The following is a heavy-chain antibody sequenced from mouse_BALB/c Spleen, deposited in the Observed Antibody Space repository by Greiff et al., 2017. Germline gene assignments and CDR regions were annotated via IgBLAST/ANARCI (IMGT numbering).Heavy chain of an antibody. J-gene: IGHJ4*01. D-gene: IGHD2-4*01. CDR2: INPSTGYT. Sequence: LQESGAELAKPGASVKMSCKASGYTFTSYWMHWVKQRPGQGLEWIGYINPSTGYTEYNQKFKDKATLTADKSSSTAYMQLSSLTSEDSAVYYCASGSTMITTRAMDYWGQGTSVTVSS. CDR3: ASGSTMITTRAMDY. V-gene: IGHV1-7*01. CDR1: GYTFTSYW.